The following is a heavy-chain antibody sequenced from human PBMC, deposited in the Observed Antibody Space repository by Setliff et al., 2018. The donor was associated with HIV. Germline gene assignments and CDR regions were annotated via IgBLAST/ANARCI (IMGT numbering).Heavy chain of an antibody. CDR2: ISSSGSTI. Sequence: GGSLRLSCAASGFTFSSYEMNWVRQAPGKGLEWVSDISSSGSTIYYADSVKGRFTISRDNAKNSLYLQMNSLRAEDTAVYYCARVFLEWLLYRPDYFDYWGQGALVTVSS. V-gene: IGHV3-48*03. D-gene: IGHD3-3*01. J-gene: IGHJ4*02. CDR1: GFTFSSYE. CDR3: ARVFLEWLLYRPDYFDY.